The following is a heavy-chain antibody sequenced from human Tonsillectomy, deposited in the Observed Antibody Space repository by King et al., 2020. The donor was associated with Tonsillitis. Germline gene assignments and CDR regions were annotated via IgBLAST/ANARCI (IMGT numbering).Heavy chain of an antibody. CDR1: GFTFSSYA. Sequence: VQLVESGGGVVQPGRSLRLSCAASGFTFSSYAMHWVRQAPGKGLEWVAVISYDGSNKKYADSVKGRFTISRDNSRNTMYLQMNSLRAEDTAVYYCARSVGVLAIFDALDIWGQGTMGTVSS. J-gene: IGHJ3*02. CDR3: ARSVGVLAIFDALDI. D-gene: IGHD3-16*01. V-gene: IGHV3-30*03. CDR2: ISYDGSNK.